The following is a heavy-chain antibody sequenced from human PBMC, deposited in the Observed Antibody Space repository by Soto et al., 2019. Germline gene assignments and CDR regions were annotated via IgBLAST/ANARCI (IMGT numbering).Heavy chain of an antibody. CDR1: GASISNINSY. Sequence: PSETLSLTCTVSGASISNINSYWGWIRQPPGKGLEWIGSISYNGNTFYNPSLTSRVTISVDSPKNQFSLNLNSVTAADTAVYYCAADGAAAAWFFYWGQGTLVTVSS. J-gene: IGHJ4*02. CDR3: AADGAAAAWFFY. D-gene: IGHD3-10*01. CDR2: ISYNGNT. V-gene: IGHV4-39*01.